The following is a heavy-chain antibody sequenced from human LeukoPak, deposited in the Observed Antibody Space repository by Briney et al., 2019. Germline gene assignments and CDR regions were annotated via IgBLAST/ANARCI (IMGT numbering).Heavy chain of an antibody. V-gene: IGHV3-43*02. CDR1: GCTFEDYA. CDR2: IGGNGNNI. D-gene: IGHD3-3*01. J-gene: IGHJ4*02. Sequence: GGSLRLSCEASGCTFEDYAMHWVRQGPGQGLEWVCLIGGNGNNIYSAESVKGRFTISRDNSKNSLYLQMNSLRTEDTALYYCAKDLPQYYDFWSGYYGGVDYWGQGTLVTVSS. CDR3: AKDLPQYYDFWSGYYGGVDY.